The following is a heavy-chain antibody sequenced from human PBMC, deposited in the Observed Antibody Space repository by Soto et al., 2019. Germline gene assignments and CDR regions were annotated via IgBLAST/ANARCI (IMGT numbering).Heavy chain of an antibody. CDR1: GFIFSGSA. CDR3: ICVSGY. V-gene: IGHV3-73*01. J-gene: IGHJ4*02. CDR2: IRSKANSYAT. Sequence: GGSLRLACAASGFIFSGSAMHWVRQASGKGLEWVGRIRSKANSYATAYAASVKGRFTISRDDSKNTAYLQMNSLKTEETAVYYCICVSGYWGEGTLVTVSS.